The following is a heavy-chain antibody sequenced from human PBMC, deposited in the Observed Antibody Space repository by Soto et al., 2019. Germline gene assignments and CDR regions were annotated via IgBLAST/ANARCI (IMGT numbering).Heavy chain of an antibody. Sequence: EVQLVDAGGRLVQPGGSLRLSCAASGFALSTYSIGWVRQAPGKGLEWVSFTFNFDGSLYYADSVQGRFASSRDNAKNSVYLQMNSLRAEDTAVYYCAREEGYCGGGSCFRSAFDLWGQGTVVTVSS. D-gene: IGHD2-15*01. CDR1: GFALSTYS. CDR3: AREEGYCGGGSCFRSAFDL. J-gene: IGHJ3*01. CDR2: TFNFDGSL. V-gene: IGHV3-21*01.